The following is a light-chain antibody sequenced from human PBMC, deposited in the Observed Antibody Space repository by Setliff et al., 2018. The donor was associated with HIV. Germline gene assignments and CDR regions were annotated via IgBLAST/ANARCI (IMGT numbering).Light chain of an antibody. CDR2: EVS. J-gene: IGLJ2*01. V-gene: IGLV2-14*01. Sequence: QSVLTQPASVSGSPGQSITISCTGTSSDVGNYKFVSWYQQLPGKAPKLIIFEVSNRPSGIPSRFSGSKSGNTASLSISGLQAEDEADYYCSSYTSSTTLLFGGGTKVTVL. CDR3: SSYTSSTTLL. CDR1: SSDVGNYKF.